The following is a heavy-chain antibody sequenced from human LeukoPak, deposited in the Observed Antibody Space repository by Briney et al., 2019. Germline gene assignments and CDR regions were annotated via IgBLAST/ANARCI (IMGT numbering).Heavy chain of an antibody. D-gene: IGHD2-8*01. CDR2: ISYDGSNK. CDR3: ARAGYCTNGVCYPASPYYFDY. CDR1: GGTFSSYA. J-gene: IGHJ4*02. V-gene: IGHV3-30-3*01. Sequence: SCKASGGTFSSYAMHWVRQAPGKGLEWVAVISYDGSNKYYADSVKGRFTISRDNSKNTLYLQMNSLRAEDTAVYYCARAGYCTNGVCYPASPYYFDYWGQGTLVTVSS.